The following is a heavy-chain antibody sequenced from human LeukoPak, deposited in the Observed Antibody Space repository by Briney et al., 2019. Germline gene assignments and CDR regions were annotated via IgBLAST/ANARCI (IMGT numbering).Heavy chain of an antibody. CDR2: ISTSGST. D-gene: IGHD2-15*01. CDR1: GGSISSGTYY. CDR3: ARDRSSCSGGSCTEVLDY. J-gene: IGHJ4*02. Sequence: SETLSLTCTVSGGSISSGTYYWGYIRQPAGKGLEWIGRISTSGSTNYNPSLKSRVTISVDTSKNQFSLKLSSVTAADTAVYYCARDRSSCSGGSCTEVLDYWGQGTLVTVSS. V-gene: IGHV4-61*02.